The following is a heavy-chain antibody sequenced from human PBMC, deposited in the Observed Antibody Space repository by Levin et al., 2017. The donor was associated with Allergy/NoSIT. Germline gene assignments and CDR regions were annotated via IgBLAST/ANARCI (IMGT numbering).Heavy chain of an antibody. CDR1: GGSFSGYY. CDR3: ARGSLGWDGSGVDY. D-gene: IGHD3-10*01. J-gene: IGHJ4*02. CDR2: INHSGST. V-gene: IGHV4-34*01. Sequence: SCAVYGGSFSGYYWSWIRQPPGKGLEWIGEINHSGSTNYNPSLKSRVTISVDTSKNQFSLKLSSVTAADTAVYYCARGSLGWDGSGVDYWGQGTLVTVSS.